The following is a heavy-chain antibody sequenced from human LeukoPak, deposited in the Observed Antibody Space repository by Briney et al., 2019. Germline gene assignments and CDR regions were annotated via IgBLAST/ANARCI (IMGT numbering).Heavy chain of an antibody. V-gene: IGHV1-8*01. CDR3: ARDDIVVVPAAITVLDY. CDR2: MNPNSGNT. Sequence: ASVKVSCKASGYTFTSYDINWVRQATGQGLEWMGWMNPNSGNTGYAQKFQGRVTMTRNTSISTAYMELRSLRSDDTAVYYCARDDIVVVPAAITVLDYWGQGTLVTVSS. D-gene: IGHD2-2*01. CDR1: GYTFTSYD. J-gene: IGHJ4*02.